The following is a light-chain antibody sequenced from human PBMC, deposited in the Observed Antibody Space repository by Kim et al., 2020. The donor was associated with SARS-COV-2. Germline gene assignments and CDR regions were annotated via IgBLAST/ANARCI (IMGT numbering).Light chain of an antibody. CDR2: YDS. Sequence: PGKTARFTCGGNNIGSKSVHWYQQKPGQATVLVIYYDSDRPSGIPERFSGSNSGNTATLTISRVEAGDEADYYCQVWDSSSDHRVFGGGTQLTVL. CDR3: QVWDSSSDHRV. J-gene: IGLJ3*02. V-gene: IGLV3-21*04. CDR1: NIGSKS.